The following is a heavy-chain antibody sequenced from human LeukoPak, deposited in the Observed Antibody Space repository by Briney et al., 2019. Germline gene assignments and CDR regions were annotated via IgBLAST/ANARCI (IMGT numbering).Heavy chain of an antibody. V-gene: IGHV3-30*04. D-gene: IGHD2-15*01. J-gene: IGHJ4*02. CDR3: ANPKCSGGSCYLDY. CDR1: GFSFYNLA. CDR2: ISHDGNSR. Sequence: PGGSLRLSCATSGFSFYNLAFHWVRQAPGKGLEWVSLISHDGNSRKYADSVKGRFIVSRDNSKNTLYLQMNSLRSEDTAVYYCANPKCSGGSCYLDYWGQGTLVTVSS.